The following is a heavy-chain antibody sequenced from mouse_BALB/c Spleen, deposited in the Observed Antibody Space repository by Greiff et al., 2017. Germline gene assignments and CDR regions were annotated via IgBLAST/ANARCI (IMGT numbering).Heavy chain of an antibody. CDR1: GFSLTSYG. CDR3: ARGDGYRMDY. D-gene: IGHD2-3*01. J-gene: IGHJ4*01. V-gene: IGHV2-9*02. CDR2: IWAGGST. Sequence: VQLVESGPGLVAPSQSLSITCTVSGFSLTSYGVHWVRQPPGKGLEWLGVIWAGGSTNYNSALMSRLSISKDNSKSQVFLKMNSLQTDDTAMYYCARGDGYRMDYWGQGTSVTVSS.